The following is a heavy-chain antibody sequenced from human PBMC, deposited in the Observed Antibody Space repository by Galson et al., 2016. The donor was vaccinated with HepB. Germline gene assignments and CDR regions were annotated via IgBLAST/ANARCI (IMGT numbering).Heavy chain of an antibody. CDR3: AREADMGRESTTYDVFDI. Sequence: CAISGDSVSSNNVAWHWIRQSPSRGLEWLGRTYYRSKWFNDHAVSVMGRITINPDTSKNQVSLQLNSVTPEDTAMYFCAREADMGRESTTYDVFDIWGRGTMVTVSS. V-gene: IGHV6-1*01. CDR1: GDSVSSNNVA. D-gene: IGHD3-10*01. CDR2: TYYRSKWFN. J-gene: IGHJ3*02.